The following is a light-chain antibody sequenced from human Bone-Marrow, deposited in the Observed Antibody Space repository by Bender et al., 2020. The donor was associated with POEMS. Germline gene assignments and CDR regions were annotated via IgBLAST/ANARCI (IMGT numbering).Light chain of an antibody. CDR2: SSH. CDR1: SSNIGAHA. V-gene: IGLV1-44*01. CDR3: SSYAGSNFFV. J-gene: IGLJ1*01. Sequence: QSVLTQPPSASGTPGQRVTISCSGGSSNIGAHAVNWYQHLPGTAPKLLIYSSHRRPSEVPDRFSGSKSGSTASLTVSWLQAEDEADYYCSSYAGSNFFVFGTGTRVSVL.